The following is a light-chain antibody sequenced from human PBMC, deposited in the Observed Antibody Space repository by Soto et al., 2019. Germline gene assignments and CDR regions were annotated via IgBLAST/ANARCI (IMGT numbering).Light chain of an antibody. J-gene: IGLJ2*01. CDR2: EVT. CDR3: CSYAGGSTVI. Sequence: QSALTQPPSVSGSPGQSITISCTGTSSDVGYYNLVSWYQHHPGKVPKLMIYEVTKRPSGVSNRFSGSKSDNTASLPISGVQAADEADYYCCSYAGGSTVIFGGGTKLTVL. V-gene: IGLV2-23*02. CDR1: SSDVGYYNL.